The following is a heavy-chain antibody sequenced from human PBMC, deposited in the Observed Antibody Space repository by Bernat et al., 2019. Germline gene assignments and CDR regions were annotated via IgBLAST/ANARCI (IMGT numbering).Heavy chain of an antibody. CDR1: GYTFTSYG. CDR2: ISAYNGNT. CDR3: ARDSVRYFDWFQDAFDI. J-gene: IGHJ3*02. Sequence: QVQLVQSGAEVKKPGASVKVSCKASGYTFTSYGISWVRQAPGQGLEWMGWISAYNGNTNYAQKLQGRVTMTTDTSTSTAYMELRILRSDDTAVYYCARDSVRYFDWFQDAFDIWGQGKMVTVSS. D-gene: IGHD3-9*01. V-gene: IGHV1-18*04.